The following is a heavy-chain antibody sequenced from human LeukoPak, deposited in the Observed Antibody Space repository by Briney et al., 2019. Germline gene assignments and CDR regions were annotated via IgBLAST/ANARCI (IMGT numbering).Heavy chain of an antibody. CDR2: IYHSGLT. D-gene: IGHD4-17*01. CDR1: GGSLSSTNW. J-gene: IGHJ5*02. CDR3: ARHQDRDYGDLT. Sequence: SGTLSLTCAVSGGSLSSTNWWSWVRPPPGKGLECIGEIYHSGLTHYNLSLKSRVTISVDKSKNQFSLRLNSVTAADTAVYYCARHQDRDYGDLTWGQGTLVTVSS. V-gene: IGHV4-4*02.